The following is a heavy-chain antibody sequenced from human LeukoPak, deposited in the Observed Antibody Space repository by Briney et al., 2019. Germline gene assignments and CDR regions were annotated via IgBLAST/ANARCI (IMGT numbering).Heavy chain of an antibody. CDR3: AKVLWDHNKWLLEGPFDY. J-gene: IGHJ4*02. Sequence: PGGSLRLSCAASGFTFSSYGMHWVRQAPGKGLEWVAVISYDGSNKYYADSVKGRFTISRDNSKNTLYLQMNSLRAEDTAVYYCAKVLWDHNKWLLEGPFDYWGQGTLVTVSS. V-gene: IGHV3-30*18. CDR2: ISYDGSNK. D-gene: IGHD3-22*01. CDR1: GFTFSSYG.